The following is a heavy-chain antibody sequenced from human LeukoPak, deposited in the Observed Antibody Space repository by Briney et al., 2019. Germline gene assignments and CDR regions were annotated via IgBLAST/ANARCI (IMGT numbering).Heavy chain of an antibody. J-gene: IGHJ4*02. CDR2: ISWSGEYR. Sequence: GRSLRLSCAASGFTFDGSAMHWVRQVPGKGLEWVSGISWSGEYRFYADSVKGRFTISRDNAKNSLYLQMNSLRAEDTAVYYCASDFGVVILDYWGQGTLVTVSS. CDR3: ASDFGVVILDY. V-gene: IGHV3-9*01. D-gene: IGHD3-3*01. CDR1: GFTFDGSA.